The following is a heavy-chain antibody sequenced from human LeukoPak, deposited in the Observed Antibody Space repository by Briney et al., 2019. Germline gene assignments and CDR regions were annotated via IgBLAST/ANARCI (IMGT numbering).Heavy chain of an antibody. D-gene: IGHD5-18*01. CDR1: GFTFSSYG. CDR2: ISYDGSNK. J-gene: IGHJ4*02. Sequence: GGSLRLSCAASGFTFSSYGMHWVRQAPGKGLEWVAVISYDGSNKYYADSVKGRFTISRDNSKNTLYLQMNSLRAEDTAVYYCAKLGGGYSYGYSGEVTDYWGQGTLVTVSS. CDR3: AKLGGGYSYGYSGEVTDY. V-gene: IGHV3-30*18.